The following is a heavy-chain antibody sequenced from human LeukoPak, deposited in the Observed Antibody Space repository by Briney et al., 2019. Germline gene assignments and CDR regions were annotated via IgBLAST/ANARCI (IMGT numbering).Heavy chain of an antibody. D-gene: IGHD3-10*01. CDR3: ARHPMGDY. CDR2: IYYSGST. Sequence: SETLSLTCTVSGGSISSSSYYWGWIRQPPGKGLEWIGSIYYSGSTYYNPSLKSRVTISVDTSKNQFSLKLSSVTAADTAVYHCARHPMGDYWGQGTLVTVSS. V-gene: IGHV4-39*01. CDR1: GGSISSSSYY. J-gene: IGHJ4*02.